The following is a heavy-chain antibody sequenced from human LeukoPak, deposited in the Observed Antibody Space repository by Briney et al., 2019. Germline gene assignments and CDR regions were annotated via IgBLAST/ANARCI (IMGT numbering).Heavy chain of an antibody. Sequence: GASVKVSCKASGYTFTGYYMHWVRQAPGQGLEWMGWINPISGDTNYAQKFHGRVTMTRGTSINTAYMQLSRLRSDDTAMYYCAMHYDRSGYYHVYWGQGTLVTVSS. CDR2: INPISGDT. J-gene: IGHJ4*02. CDR3: AMHYDRSGYYHVY. CDR1: GYTFTGYY. V-gene: IGHV1-2*02. D-gene: IGHD3-22*01.